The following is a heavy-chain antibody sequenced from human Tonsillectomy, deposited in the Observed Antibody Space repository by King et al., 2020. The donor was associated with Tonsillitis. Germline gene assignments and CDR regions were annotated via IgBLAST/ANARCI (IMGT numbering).Heavy chain of an antibody. Sequence: VQLQESGPGLVKPSETLSLTCTVSGGSISSYYWSWIRQPPGKGLEWIGYIYYSGGTNYNPSLKSRVTISVDTSNNQFSLKLSSVTAADTAVYYCARGGSSAGSYYYYYYYMDVWGKGTTVTVSS. CDR2: IYYSGGT. CDR3: ARGGSSAGSYYYYYYYMDV. D-gene: IGHD6-6*01. CDR1: GGSISSYY. V-gene: IGHV4-59*01. J-gene: IGHJ6*03.